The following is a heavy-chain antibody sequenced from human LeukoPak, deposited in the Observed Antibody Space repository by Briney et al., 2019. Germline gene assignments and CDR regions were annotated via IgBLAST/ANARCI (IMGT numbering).Heavy chain of an antibody. CDR2: IKQDGSEK. CDR1: GFTFSSYW. J-gene: IGHJ4*02. D-gene: IGHD3-10*01. V-gene: IGHV3-7*01. Sequence: GGSLRLSCAASGFTFSSYWMSWVRQAPGKGLEWVANIKQDGSEKYYVDSVKGRFTIPRDNAKNSLYLQMNSLRAEDTAVYYCARDGNVLLWFGELLYSDYWGQGTLVTVSS. CDR3: ARDGNVLLWFGELLYSDY.